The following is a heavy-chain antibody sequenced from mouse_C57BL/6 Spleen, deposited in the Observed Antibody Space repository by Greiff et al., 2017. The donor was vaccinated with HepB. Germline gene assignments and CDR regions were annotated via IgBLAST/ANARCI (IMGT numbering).Heavy chain of an antibody. CDR2: ISSGGSYT. Sequence: VKVVESGGDLVKPGGSLKLSCAASGFTFSSYGMSWVRQTPDKRLEWVATISSGGSYTYYPDSVKGRFTISRDNAKNTLYLQMSSLKSEDTAMYYCARELGPTFAYWGQGTLVTVSA. V-gene: IGHV5-6*02. CDR1: GFTFSSYG. D-gene: IGHD4-1*01. J-gene: IGHJ3*01. CDR3: ARELGPTFAY.